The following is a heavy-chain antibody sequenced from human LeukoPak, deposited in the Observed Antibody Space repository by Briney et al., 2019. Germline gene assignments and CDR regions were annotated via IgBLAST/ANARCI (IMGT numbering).Heavy chain of an antibody. CDR3: TRGGELMNF. D-gene: IGHD1-26*01. Sequence: SETLSLTCTVSGGSISSGGYYWSWIRQPAGKGLEWIGRIYTSGSTNYNPSLKSRVTISVDTSKNQFSLKLSSVTAADTAVYYCTRGGELMNFWGQGTLVTVSS. CDR2: IYTSGST. CDR1: GGSISSGGYY. V-gene: IGHV4-61*02. J-gene: IGHJ4*02.